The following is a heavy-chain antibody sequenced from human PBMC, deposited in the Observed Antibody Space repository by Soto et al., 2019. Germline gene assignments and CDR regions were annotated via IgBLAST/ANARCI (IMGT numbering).Heavy chain of an antibody. CDR1: GFTFSSYA. CDR2: ITGSGGYT. Sequence: EVQLLESGGGLVQPGGSLRLSCAASGFTFSSYAMSWVRQAPGKGLEWVSDITGSGGYTFYADSVTGRFTISRDNSKNTLYLQMSSLRAEDTAVYCCAKERYYDILTGPENYYYYYGMDVWGQGTTVTVSS. J-gene: IGHJ6*02. CDR3: AKERYYDILTGPENYYYYYGMDV. V-gene: IGHV3-23*01. D-gene: IGHD3-9*01.